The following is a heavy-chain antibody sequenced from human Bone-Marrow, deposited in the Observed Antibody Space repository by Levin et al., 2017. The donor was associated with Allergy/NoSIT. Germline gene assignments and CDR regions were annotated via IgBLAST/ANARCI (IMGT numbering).Heavy chain of an antibody. CDR3: ARVGDVSEFYYAVDV. J-gene: IGHJ6*02. V-gene: IGHV4-4*02. CDR1: GGSVTTTNW. CDR2: VYHRGST. Sequence: SETLSLTCVVSGGSVTTTNWWSWVRHTPGKGLEWIGQVYHRGSTNYNPSLRGRVTISLDRSKNQFSLKLTSVTAMDTATYYCARVGDVSEFYYAVDVWGPGAPVTVSS. D-gene: IGHD2/OR15-2a*01.